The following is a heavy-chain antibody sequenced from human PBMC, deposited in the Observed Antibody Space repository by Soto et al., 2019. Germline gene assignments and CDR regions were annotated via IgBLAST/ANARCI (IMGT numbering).Heavy chain of an antibody. D-gene: IGHD3-16*01. V-gene: IGHV3-30-3*01. CDR3: GRVAELITLGEHDY. J-gene: IGHJ4*02. CDR2: ISYDGSNK. CDR1: GFTFSSYA. Sequence: QVQLVESGGGVVQPGRSLRLSCAASGFTFSSYAMHWVRQAPGKGLEWVAVISYDGSNKYYADSVKGRFTISRDNSKNTLYLQMNSLRAEDTAVYYCGRVAELITLGEHDYWGQGTLVTVSS.